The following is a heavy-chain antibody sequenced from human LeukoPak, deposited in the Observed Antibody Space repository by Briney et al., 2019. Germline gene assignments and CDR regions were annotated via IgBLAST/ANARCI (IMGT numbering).Heavy chain of an antibody. D-gene: IGHD6-13*01. V-gene: IGHV3-23*01. CDR1: GFTFNKYV. CDR3: AKDLLSESSWYEGYNWFDP. CDR2: ISGSGDDT. Sequence: AGGSLRLSCAASGFTFNKYVVSWARQAPGKGLEWVSSISGSGDDTYYADSVKGRFTISRDNSKNTLFLQMNSLRAEDAAVYYCAKDLLSESSWYEGYNWFDPWGQGTLVTVSS. J-gene: IGHJ5*02.